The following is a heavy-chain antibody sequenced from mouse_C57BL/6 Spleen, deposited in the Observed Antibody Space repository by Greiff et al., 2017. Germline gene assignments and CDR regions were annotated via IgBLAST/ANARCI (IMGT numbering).Heavy chain of an antibody. CDR1: GFNIKDDY. CDR2: IDPENGDT. J-gene: IGHJ4*01. Sequence: EVKLQQSGAELVRPGASVKLSCTASGFNIKDDYMHWVKQRPEQGLEWIGWIDPENGDTEYASKFQGKATITADPSSNTAYLQLSSLTSEDTAVYYCTTPLTVVARDYWGQGTSVTVSS. D-gene: IGHD1-1*01. CDR3: TTPLTVVARDY. V-gene: IGHV14-4*01.